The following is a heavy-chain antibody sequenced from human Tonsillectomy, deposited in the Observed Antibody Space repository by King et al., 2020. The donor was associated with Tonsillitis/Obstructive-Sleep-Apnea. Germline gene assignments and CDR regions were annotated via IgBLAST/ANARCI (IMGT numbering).Heavy chain of an antibody. D-gene: IGHD1-20*01. Sequence: EVQLVESGGGLVQPGGSLRLSCAASGLTVSNNYMTWVRQAPGKGLEWVSVIYSGGSTSYADSVKGRFTISRHNSKNTLYLQMNSLRTEDTAVYYFARDLTVTPGYWGQGTLVTVSS. J-gene: IGHJ4*02. CDR2: IYSGGST. V-gene: IGHV3-53*04. CDR3: ARDLTVTPGY. CDR1: GLTVSNNY.